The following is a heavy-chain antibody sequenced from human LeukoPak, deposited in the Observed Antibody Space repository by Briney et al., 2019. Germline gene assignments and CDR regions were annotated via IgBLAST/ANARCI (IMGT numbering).Heavy chain of an antibody. J-gene: IGHJ6*03. CDR1: GFTFSSYW. CDR2: IKQDGSEK. V-gene: IGHV3-7*01. CDR3: ASLVLLWLGESELAAGHVDKDV. Sequence: GGSLRLSCAASGFTFSSYWMSWVRQAPGKRLEWVANIKQDGSEKYYVDSAKGRFTISRDNSKNTLYLQMNGLRPEDTAKYYCASLVLLWLGESELAAGHVDKDVWGKGTTVTVSS. D-gene: IGHD3-10*01.